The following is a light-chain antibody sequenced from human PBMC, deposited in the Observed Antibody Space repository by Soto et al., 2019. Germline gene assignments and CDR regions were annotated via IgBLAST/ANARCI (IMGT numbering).Light chain of an antibody. J-gene: IGKJ1*01. CDR1: QSITNN. V-gene: IGKV3-15*01. CDR3: QQYNHCTPKIA. Sequence: EIVMTQSPGTLSVSPGERATLSCRASQSITNNLAWYQQKVGQAPRLLIYGASTRATGIPARFRGSGSGTDSTLTISSLQSEDFAGYYCQQYNHCTPKIAFGKGTKVEIK. CDR2: GAS.